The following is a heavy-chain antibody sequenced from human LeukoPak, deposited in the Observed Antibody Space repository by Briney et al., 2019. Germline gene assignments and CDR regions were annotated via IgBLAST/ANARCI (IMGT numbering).Heavy chain of an antibody. CDR3: ARGDVVVSAAVRFDP. CDR1: GYTFTSYG. V-gene: IGHV1-18*01. D-gene: IGHD2-2*01. Sequence: ASVKVSCKASGYTFTSYGITWVRQAPGQGLECMGWISAHDGRTNYAQKFQGRVTMTTDTSTSTAYMELRSLRSDDTAVYYCARGDVVVSAAVRFDPWGQGTLVTVSS. J-gene: IGHJ5*02. CDR2: ISAHDGRT.